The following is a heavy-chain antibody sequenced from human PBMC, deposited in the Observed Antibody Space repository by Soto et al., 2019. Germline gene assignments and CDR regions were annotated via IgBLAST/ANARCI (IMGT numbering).Heavy chain of an antibody. J-gene: IGHJ5*02. CDR2: ISGYNGNT. CDR1: GSTFYTYA. CDR3: ARSPRATPDNWFDP. D-gene: IGHD5-12*01. V-gene: IGHV1-18*01. Sequence: ASVKLSCKASGSTFYTYAITWVRQAPGQGLEWMGWISGYNGNTNYAQTLQGRGTMTTDTSTSTAYLELRSLRSDDTAVYYCARSPRATPDNWFDPWGQGTLVTVSS.